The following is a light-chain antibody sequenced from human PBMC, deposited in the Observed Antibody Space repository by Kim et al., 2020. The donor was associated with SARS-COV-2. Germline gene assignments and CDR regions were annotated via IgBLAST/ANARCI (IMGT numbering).Light chain of an antibody. V-gene: IGKV1-17*03. CDR1: QGISNV. J-gene: IGKJ2*01. Sequence: GGDRVSIPFRASQGISNVLACCTQKPGNGPKRLIYAASSLQSGVPSRFSGSGSGTEFTLTISSLQPEDFATYSCLQHNNYPYTFVQVTKLEI. CDR3: LQHNNYPYT. CDR2: AAS.